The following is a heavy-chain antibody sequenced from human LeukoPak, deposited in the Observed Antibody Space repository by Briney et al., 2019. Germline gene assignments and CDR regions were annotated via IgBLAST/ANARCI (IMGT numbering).Heavy chain of an antibody. CDR3: AREGLWIAYSSSSIPYFDY. CDR2: ISSSSSTI. D-gene: IGHD6-6*01. Sequence: GGSLRLSCAASGFTFSSNSMNWVRQAPGKGLEWVSYISSSSSTIYYADSVKGRFTISRDNAKNSLYLQMNSLRAEDTAVYYRAREGLWIAYSSSSIPYFDYWGQGTLVTVSS. J-gene: IGHJ4*02. CDR1: GFTFSSNS. V-gene: IGHV3-48*01.